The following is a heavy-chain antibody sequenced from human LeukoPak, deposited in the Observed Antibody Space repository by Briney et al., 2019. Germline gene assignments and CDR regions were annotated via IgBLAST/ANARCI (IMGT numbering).Heavy chain of an antibody. J-gene: IGHJ4*02. Sequence: ASETLSLTCTVSGGSISSYYWTWVRQPPGKGLEWIGYIYHRGSANYNPSLKSRVTISVDTSKNQFSLTLSSVTAADAAVYYCARAGVYYFSGIYLGYWGQGPLVTVSS. V-gene: IGHV4-59*01. CDR1: GGSISSYY. D-gene: IGHD3-10*01. CDR2: IYHRGSA. CDR3: ARAGVYYFSGIYLGY.